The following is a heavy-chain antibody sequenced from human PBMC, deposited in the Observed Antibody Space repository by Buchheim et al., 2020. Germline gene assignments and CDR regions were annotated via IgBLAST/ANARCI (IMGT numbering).Heavy chain of an antibody. V-gene: IGHV3-23*01. CDR2: ISGSGGST. D-gene: IGHD2-8*02. CDR1: GFTFSSYA. Sequence: EVQLLESGGGLVQPGGSLRLSCAASGFTFSSYAMSWVRQAPGKGLEWVSAISGSGGSTYYADSVKGRFTISRDNSKNTLYLQMNSLRAEDTAVYYCAKVNSPVVYAIRGVWFDYWGQGTL. J-gene: IGHJ4*02. CDR3: AKVNSPVVYAIRGVWFDY.